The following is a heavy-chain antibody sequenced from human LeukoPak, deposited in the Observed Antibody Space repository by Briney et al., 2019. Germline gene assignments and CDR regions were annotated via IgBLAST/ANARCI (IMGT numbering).Heavy chain of an antibody. CDR3: AGQIMVAFFDY. V-gene: IGHV3-23*01. CDR2: ISDSGGRT. CDR1: GFTFSSYS. D-gene: IGHD2-21*01. Sequence: PGGSLRLSCAASGFTFSSYSMNWVRQAPGKGLEWVSTISDSGGRTYYADSVKGRFTISRDNSKNTLYLQMNSLRAEDTAVYYCAGQIMVAFFDYWGQGTLVTVSS. J-gene: IGHJ4*02.